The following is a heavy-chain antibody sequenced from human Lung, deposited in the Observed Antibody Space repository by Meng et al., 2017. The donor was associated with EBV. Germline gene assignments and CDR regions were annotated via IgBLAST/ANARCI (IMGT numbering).Heavy chain of an antibody. V-gene: IGHV4-31*03. CDR3: ARTNYGDYNWFDP. Sequence: QVKLMESGPGLVKPSQTLSLTCTVSGGSISSGGFYWSWIRQHPGKGLEWIGYIYYSGSTYYNPSLRSRVAISIDTSKNQFSLKLTSVTAADTAVYFCARTNYGDYNWFDPWGQGTLVTVSS. D-gene: IGHD4-17*01. CDR1: GGSISSGGFY. CDR2: IYYSGST. J-gene: IGHJ5*02.